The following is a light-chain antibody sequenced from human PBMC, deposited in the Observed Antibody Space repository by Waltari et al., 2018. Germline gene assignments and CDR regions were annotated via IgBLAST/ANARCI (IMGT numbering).Light chain of an antibody. Sequence: DIQMTQSPSSLSASVGDRVTITCRASQGISNWLAWYQQKPGKAPKLLIYRASNLETGVPSSFSGSGSGTDFTLTIISLQPEDIATYYCQQHDNSPPWTFGQGTKVEIK. CDR3: QQHDNSPPWT. CDR1: QGISNW. CDR2: RAS. J-gene: IGKJ1*01. V-gene: IGKV1-33*01.